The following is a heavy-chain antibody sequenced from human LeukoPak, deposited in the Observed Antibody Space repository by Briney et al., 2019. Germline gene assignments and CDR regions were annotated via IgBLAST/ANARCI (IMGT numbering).Heavy chain of an antibody. CDR1: GFTFTNYY. Sequence: GGSLRLSCAASGFTFTNYYMTWVRQAPGKGLEWVASIKEDGSQKNYGESVKGRFTISRDNAENSLYLQMNILRVEDTAVYYCTRGSYGDYEYWGQGTLVTVSS. CDR2: IKEDGSQK. J-gene: IGHJ4*02. D-gene: IGHD4-17*01. V-gene: IGHV3-7*01. CDR3: TRGSYGDYEY.